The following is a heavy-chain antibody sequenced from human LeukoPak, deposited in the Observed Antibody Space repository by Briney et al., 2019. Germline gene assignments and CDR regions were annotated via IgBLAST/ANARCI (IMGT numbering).Heavy chain of an antibody. CDR3: ATRLSGYYVYYFDY. Sequence: GESLKISCKGSGYSFTSYWIGWVRQMPGKGLEWMGIIYPGDSDTRYNPSFQGQVTISADKSISTAYLQWSSLEASDTATYYCATRLSGYYVYYFDYWGQGTLVTVSS. V-gene: IGHV5-51*01. D-gene: IGHD3-22*01. J-gene: IGHJ4*02. CDR1: GYSFTSYW. CDR2: IYPGDSDT.